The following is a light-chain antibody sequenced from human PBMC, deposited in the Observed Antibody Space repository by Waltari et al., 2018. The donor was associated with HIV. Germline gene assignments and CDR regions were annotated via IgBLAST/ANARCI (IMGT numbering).Light chain of an antibody. J-gene: IGKJ4*01. CDR2: GAS. V-gene: IGKV3-15*01. CDR1: QNIINN. Sequence: EIVMTQSPATLSVSPGERATLSCRASQNIINNLAWYQQKPGQAPRLLIYGASTRATSIPARFSGSGYGTDFTLTINSLQSEDIAGYYCQQYNTWPLSFGGGTEVEIK. CDR3: QQYNTWPLS.